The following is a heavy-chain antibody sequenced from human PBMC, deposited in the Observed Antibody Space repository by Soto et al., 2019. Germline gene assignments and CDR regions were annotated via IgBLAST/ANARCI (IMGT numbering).Heavy chain of an antibody. CDR3: ARMAVTTTHFDY. CDR1: GFSLSTSGIC. D-gene: IGHD4-17*01. V-gene: IGHV2-70*11. CDR2: IDWDDDK. Sequence: SGPTLVNPTQTLTLTCTFSGFSLSTSGICVSWIRQPPGKALEWLARIDWDDDKYYSTSLKTRLTISKDTSKNQVVLTMTNMDPVDTATYYCARMAVTTTHFDYWGQGTLVTVSS. J-gene: IGHJ4*02.